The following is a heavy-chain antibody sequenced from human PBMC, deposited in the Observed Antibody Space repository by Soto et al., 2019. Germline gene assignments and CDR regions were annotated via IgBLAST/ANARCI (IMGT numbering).Heavy chain of an antibody. Sequence: LRLSCAASGFMFSSYWMHWVRQAPGKGLVWVSRINSDGSTTNYADSVKGRFTFSRDNAKNTLYLQMNSLRVEDTAVYFCARAGVMAAPGKRLPDYWGQGTLVTVSS. V-gene: IGHV3-74*01. CDR2: INSDGSTT. J-gene: IGHJ4*02. D-gene: IGHD6-13*01. CDR3: ARAGVMAAPGKRLPDY. CDR1: GFMFSSYW.